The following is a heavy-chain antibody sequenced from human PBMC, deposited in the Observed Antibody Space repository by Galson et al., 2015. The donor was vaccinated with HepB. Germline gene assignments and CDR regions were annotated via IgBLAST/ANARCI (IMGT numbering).Heavy chain of an antibody. D-gene: IGHD2-21*02. CDR2: INSDGSST. V-gene: IGHV3-74*01. Sequence: SLRLSCAASGFTFSSYWMHWVRQAPGKGLVWVSRINSDGSSTSYADSVKGRFTISRDNAKNTLYLQMNSLRAEDTAVYYCARGGGDYVYDFDYWGQGTLVTVSS. CDR1: GFTFSSYW. CDR3: ARGGGDYVYDFDY. J-gene: IGHJ4*02.